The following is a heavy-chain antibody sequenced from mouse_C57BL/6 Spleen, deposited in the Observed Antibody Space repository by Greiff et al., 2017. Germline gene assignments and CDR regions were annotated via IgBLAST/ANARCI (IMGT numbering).Heavy chain of an antibody. CDR3: AGYYYCSMDYFDY. Sequence: QVQLQQSGPELVKPGASVKISCKASGYAFSSSWMNWVKQRPGKGLEWIGRIYPGDGDTNYNGKFKGKATLTADKSSSTAYMQLLSLTSEDSSVYFCAGYYYCSMDYFDYWGQGTTLTVSS. CDR2: IYPGDGDT. J-gene: IGHJ2*01. CDR1: GYAFSSSW. D-gene: IGHD1-1*01. V-gene: IGHV1-82*01.